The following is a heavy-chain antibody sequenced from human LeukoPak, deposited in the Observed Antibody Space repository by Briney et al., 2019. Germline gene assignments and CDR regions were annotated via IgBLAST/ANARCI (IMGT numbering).Heavy chain of an antibody. D-gene: IGHD3-3*01. CDR2: IYYSGST. V-gene: IGHV4-59*01. Sequence: PSETLSLTCTVSGRSISSYYWNWIRQPPGKGLEWIGYIYYSGSTNYNPSLKSRVTISVDTSKNQFSLKLSPVTAADTAVYYCATYDFWSGHEAYWGQGTLVTVSS. CDR3: ATYDFWSGHEAY. J-gene: IGHJ4*02. CDR1: GRSISSYY.